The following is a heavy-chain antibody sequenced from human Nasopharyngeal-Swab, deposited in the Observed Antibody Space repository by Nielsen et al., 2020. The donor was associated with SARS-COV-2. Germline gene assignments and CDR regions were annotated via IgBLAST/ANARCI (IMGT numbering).Heavy chain of an antibody. D-gene: IGHD4-17*01. CDR3: ARDESGDYLGLPFDH. J-gene: IGHJ4*02. Sequence: RHAAVQGLEWIGSIYYSGSTYNPSLKSRVTMSVDTSKNQFSLKLTSVTAADTTVYYCARDESGDYLGLPFDHWGRGTLVTVSS. CDR2: IYYSGST. V-gene: IGHV4-39*07.